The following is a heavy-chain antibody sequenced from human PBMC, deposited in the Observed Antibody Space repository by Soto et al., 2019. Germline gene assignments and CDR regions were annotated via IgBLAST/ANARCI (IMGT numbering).Heavy chain of an antibody. J-gene: IGHJ6*02. Sequence: ASVKVSCKASGYTFTSYGISWARQAPGQGLEWMGWISAYNGNTNYAQKLQGRVTMTTDTSTSTAYMELRSLRSDDTAVYYCARGISGIAVAGTYGMDVWGQGTTVTVSS. CDR1: GYTFTSYG. V-gene: IGHV1-18*04. CDR3: ARGISGIAVAGTYGMDV. CDR2: ISAYNGNT. D-gene: IGHD6-19*01.